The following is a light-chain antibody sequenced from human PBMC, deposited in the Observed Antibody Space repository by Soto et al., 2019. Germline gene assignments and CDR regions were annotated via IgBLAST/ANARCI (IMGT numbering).Light chain of an antibody. V-gene: IGKV3-15*01. CDR1: QSISSW. CDR2: GAS. Sequence: TQSPSTLSTSVGDRVPITCRASQSISSWLAGYQQKTGQQPRLLIYGASTRATGIPARFSGSGSGTEFTLTISSLQSEDFAVYYCQQYNNWPPWTFGQGAKVDIK. J-gene: IGKJ1*01. CDR3: QQYNNWPPWT.